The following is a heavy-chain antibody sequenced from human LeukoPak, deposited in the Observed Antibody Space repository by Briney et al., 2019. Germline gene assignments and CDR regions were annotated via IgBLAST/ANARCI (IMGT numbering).Heavy chain of an antibody. J-gene: IGHJ3*02. D-gene: IGHD3-16*01. CDR2: IYTSGST. CDR3: ARDLQYVGAFDI. CDR1: GGSITSGSYY. Sequence: SQTLSLTCTVSGGSITSGSYYWSWIRQPAGKGLEWIGRIYTSGSTNYNPSLKSRVTISVDTSKNQFSLKLTSVTAADTAVYYCARDLQYVGAFDIWGQGTMVTVSS. V-gene: IGHV4-61*02.